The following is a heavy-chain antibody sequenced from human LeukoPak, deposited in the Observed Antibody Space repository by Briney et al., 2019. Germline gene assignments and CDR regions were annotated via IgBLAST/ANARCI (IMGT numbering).Heavy chain of an antibody. CDR3: TREQYCNTTTCYNRYFDS. CDR2: IKDDGTEI. V-gene: IGHV3-74*01. CDR1: GFTFSSSW. J-gene: IGHJ4*02. D-gene: IGHD2-2*01. Sequence: GGSLRLSCAASGFTFSSSWMHWVRQAPGEGLVWLSRIKDDGTEIDYADTVKGRFTISRDNAKNTLELQMNSLTSEDTAVYYCTREQYCNTTTCYNRYFDSWGQGTLVTVSS.